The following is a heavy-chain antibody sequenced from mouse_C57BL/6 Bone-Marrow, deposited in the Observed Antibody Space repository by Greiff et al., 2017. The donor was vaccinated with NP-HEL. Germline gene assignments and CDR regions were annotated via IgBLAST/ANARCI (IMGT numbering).Heavy chain of an antibody. CDR3: ATLLLWLRRYAMDY. D-gene: IGHD2-2*01. CDR2: IHPNRGST. Sequence: QVQLQQPGAELVKPGASVKLSCKASGYTFTSYWMHWVKQRPGQGLEWIGMIHPNRGSTNYNEKFKSKATLTVDKSSSTAYMQLSSLTSEDSAVYYCATLLLWLRRYAMDYWGQGTSVTVSS. CDR1: GYTFTSYW. J-gene: IGHJ4*01. V-gene: IGHV1-64*01.